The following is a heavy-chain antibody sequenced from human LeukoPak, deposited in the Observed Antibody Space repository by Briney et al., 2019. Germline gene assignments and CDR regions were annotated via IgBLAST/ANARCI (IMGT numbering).Heavy chain of an antibody. J-gene: IGHJ5*02. V-gene: IGHV4-61*08. CDR1: GGSISSGDYY. CDR2: IYYSGST. CDR3: ARDARPPQGYCSSTSCLNWFDP. Sequence: SETLSLTCTVSGGSISSGDYYWSWIRQPPGKGLEWIGYIYYSGSTNYNPSLKSRVTISVDTSKNQFSLKLSSVTAADTAVYYCARDARPPQGYCSSTSCLNWFDPWGQGTLVTVSS. D-gene: IGHD2-2*01.